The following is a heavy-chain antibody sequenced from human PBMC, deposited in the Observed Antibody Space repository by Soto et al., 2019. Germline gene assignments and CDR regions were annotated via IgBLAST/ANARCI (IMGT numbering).Heavy chain of an antibody. J-gene: IGHJ4*02. CDR2: ISDTGET. CDR3: AKSVAYSSSSAYFDY. CDR1: GFTFSSYG. Sequence: GGSLRLSCAASGFTFSSYGMSWVRQALGKGLEWVSSISDTGETYYADSVKGRFTISRDNPKNTLYLQMNSLRAEDTAVYYCAKSVAYSSSSAYFDYWGQGTLVTVSS. V-gene: IGHV3-23*01. D-gene: IGHD6-6*01.